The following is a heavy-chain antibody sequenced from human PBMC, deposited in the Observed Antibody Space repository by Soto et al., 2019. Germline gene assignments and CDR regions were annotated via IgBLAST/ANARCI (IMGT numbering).Heavy chain of an antibody. CDR3: ARHNEGYCSGGSCYGGFAFDY. CDR1: GGSMSSSSYY. J-gene: IGHJ4*02. D-gene: IGHD2-15*01. V-gene: IGHV4-39*01. Sequence: QLQLQESGPGLVKPSETLSLTCTVSGGSMSSSSYYWGWIRQPPGKGLEWIGSIYYSGSTYYNPSLKSRVTISVDTSKNQFSLKLSSVTAADTAVYYCARHNEGYCSGGSCYGGFAFDYWGQGTLVTVSS. CDR2: IYYSGST.